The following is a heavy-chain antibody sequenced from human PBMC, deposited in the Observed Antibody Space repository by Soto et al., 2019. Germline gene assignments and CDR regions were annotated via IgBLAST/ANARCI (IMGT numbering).Heavy chain of an antibody. J-gene: IGHJ4*01. CDR1: GFTFSSYS. Sequence: GGSLRLSCAASGFTFSSYSMNWVRQAPGKGLEWVSSISSSSSYIYYADSVKGRFTISRDNAKNSLYLQMNSLRAEESAVYYCARDPPSTSYSSVSYFDYWGHGTLVTVSS. D-gene: IGHD6-19*01. CDR2: ISSSSSYI. CDR3: ARDPPSTSYSSVSYFDY. V-gene: IGHV3-21*01.